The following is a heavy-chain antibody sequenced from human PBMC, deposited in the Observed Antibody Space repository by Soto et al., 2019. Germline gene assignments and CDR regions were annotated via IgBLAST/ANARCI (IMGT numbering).Heavy chain of an antibody. CDR1: GFPFSTSA. V-gene: IGHV3-23*01. Sequence: EVQLLESGGGLVQPGGSLRLSCAASGFPFSTSAMNWVRQAPGKGLEWVSIISGTSDAAYYAESVKGRFTSSRDNFKNTLYLQMNSLRAEDTAVYYCGKYSGSYPFYNGMNVWGQGTTVTVSS. D-gene: IGHD1-26*01. CDR3: GKYSGSYPFYNGMNV. CDR2: ISGTSDAA. J-gene: IGHJ6*02.